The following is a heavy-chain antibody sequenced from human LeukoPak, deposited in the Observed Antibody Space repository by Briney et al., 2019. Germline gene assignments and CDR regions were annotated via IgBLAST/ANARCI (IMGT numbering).Heavy chain of an antibody. CDR2: IYHSGST. J-gene: IGHJ4*02. CDR3: ARRYSNYFFDY. V-gene: IGHV4-39*07. D-gene: IGHD4-11*01. CDR1: GGSISSSSYY. Sequence: MPSETLSLTCTVSGGSISSSSYYWAWIRQPPGKGLEWIGNIYHSGSTYYNPSLKSRVTISVDTSKNQFSLRLSSVTAADTAVYYCARRYSNYFFDYWGQGTLVTVSS.